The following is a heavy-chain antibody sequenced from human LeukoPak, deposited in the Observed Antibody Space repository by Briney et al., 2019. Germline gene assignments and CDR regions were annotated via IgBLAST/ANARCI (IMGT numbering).Heavy chain of an antibody. CDR2: ISYDGSNK. CDR1: GFTFSSYA. Sequence: GGSLRLSCAVSGFTFSSYAMHWVRQAPGKGLEWVAVISYDGSNKYYADSVKGRFTISRDNSKNTLYLQMNSLRAEDTAVYYCARDKTGTTFPDYWGQGTLVTVSS. D-gene: IGHD1-7*01. J-gene: IGHJ4*02. CDR3: ARDKTGTTFPDY. V-gene: IGHV3-30-3*01.